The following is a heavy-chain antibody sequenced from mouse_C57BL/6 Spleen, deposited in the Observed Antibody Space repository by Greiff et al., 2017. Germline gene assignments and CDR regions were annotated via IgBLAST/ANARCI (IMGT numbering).Heavy chain of an antibody. CDR3: ARDYSNYDYYARDY. CDR2: IYPGDGDT. Sequence: VQLQESGPELVKPGASVTISCKASGYAFSSSWLNWVKQRPGKGLEWIGRIYPGDGDTNYNGKFKGKATLTADKSSSTAYMQLSSLTSEDSAVYFCARDYSNYDYYARDYWGQGTSVTVSS. J-gene: IGHJ4*01. D-gene: IGHD2-5*01. V-gene: IGHV1-82*01. CDR1: GYAFSSSW.